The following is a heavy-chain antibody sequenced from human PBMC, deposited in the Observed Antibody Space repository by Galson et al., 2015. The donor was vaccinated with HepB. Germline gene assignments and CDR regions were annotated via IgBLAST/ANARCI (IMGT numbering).Heavy chain of an antibody. D-gene: IGHD5-12*01. CDR3: ARTQEYSGYDPSAFDI. J-gene: IGHJ3*02. CDR1: GYTFTSYY. V-gene: IGHV1-46*03. CDR2: INPSGGST. Sequence: SVKVSCKASGYTFTSYYMHWVRQAPGQGLEWMGIINPSGGSTSYAQKFQGRVTMTRDTSTSTVYMELSSLRSEDTAVYYCARTQEYSGYDPSAFDIWGQRTMVTVSS.